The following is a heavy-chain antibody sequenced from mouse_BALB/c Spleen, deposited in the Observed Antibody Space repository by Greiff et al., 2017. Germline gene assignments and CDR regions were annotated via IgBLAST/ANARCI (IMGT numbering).Heavy chain of an antibody. CDR2: ISPYYGNT. V-gene: IGHV1-67*01. J-gene: IGHJ2*01. Sequence: QVQLQQSGPELVRPGVSVKISCTGSGYTFTDYAMHWVKQSHAKSLEWIGVISPYYGNTNYNQKFKGKATMTVDKSSSTAYMELARLTSEDSAIYYCARGDYYGSNPFDYWGQGTTLTVSA. CDR1: GYTFTDYA. CDR3: ARGDYYGSNPFDY. D-gene: IGHD1-1*01.